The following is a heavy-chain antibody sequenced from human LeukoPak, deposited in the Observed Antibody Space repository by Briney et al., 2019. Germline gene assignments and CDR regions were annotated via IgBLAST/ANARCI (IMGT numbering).Heavy chain of an antibody. J-gene: IGHJ4*02. Sequence: GGSPILSCAASGFTFSSYSMNWVRQAPGKGLEWVSSISSSSSYIYYADSVKGRFTISRDNAKNSLYPQMNSLRAEDTAVYYCARVDGEGYWGQGTLVTVSS. D-gene: IGHD3-10*01. CDR3: ARVDGEGY. CDR2: ISSSSSYI. V-gene: IGHV3-21*01. CDR1: GFTFSSYS.